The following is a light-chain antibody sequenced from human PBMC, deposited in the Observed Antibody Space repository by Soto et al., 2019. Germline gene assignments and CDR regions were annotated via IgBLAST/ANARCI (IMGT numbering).Light chain of an antibody. CDR2: DVS. CDR3: SSYTSSRTYV. V-gene: IGLV2-14*01. CDR1: SSDVGNYNY. Sequence: QSALTQPASVSGSPGQSITISCTGTSSDVGNYNYVSWYQQHPGKAPKLMIHDVSNRPSGVSNRFSGSKSGNTASLTISGLQAEDEADYYCSSYTSSRTYVFGPGTKVTVL. J-gene: IGLJ1*01.